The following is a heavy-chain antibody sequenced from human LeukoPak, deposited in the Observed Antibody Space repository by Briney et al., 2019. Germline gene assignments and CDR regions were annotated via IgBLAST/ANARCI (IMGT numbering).Heavy chain of an antibody. CDR1: GFTFSSYS. V-gene: IGHV3-48*01. D-gene: IGHD3-16*01. J-gene: IGHJ6*03. CDR2: ISSSGSTI. Sequence: GGSLRLSCAASGFTFSSYSMNWVRQAPGKGLEWVSSISSSGSTIYYADSVKGRFTISRDKAKNSLYLQMNSLRAEDTAVYYCARVLGAYYYMDVWGKGTTVTISS. CDR3: ARVLGAYYYMDV.